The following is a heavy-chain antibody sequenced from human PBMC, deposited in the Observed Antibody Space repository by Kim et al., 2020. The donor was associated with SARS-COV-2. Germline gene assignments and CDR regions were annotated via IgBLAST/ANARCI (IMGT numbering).Heavy chain of an antibody. CDR2: IYYSGST. CDR1: GGSISSYY. Sequence: SETLSLTCTVSGGSISSYYWSWIRQPPGKGLEWIGYIYYSGSTNYNPSLKSRVTISVDTSKNQFSLKLSSVTAADTAMYYCARHNSSGWQAGFDYWGQGTLVTVSS. D-gene: IGHD6-19*01. J-gene: IGHJ4*02. CDR3: ARHNSSGWQAGFDY. V-gene: IGHV4-59*01.